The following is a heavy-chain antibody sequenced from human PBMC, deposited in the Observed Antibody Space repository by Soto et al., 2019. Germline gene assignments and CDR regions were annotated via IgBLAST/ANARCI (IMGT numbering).Heavy chain of an antibody. J-gene: IGHJ4*02. CDR3: ARDRGSDFWSGYHYYFDY. CDR1: GGSISSYY. Sequence: SSETLSLTCTVSGGSISSYYWSWIRQPPGKGLEWIGYIYYSGSTSYHPSLKSRVTISVDTAKNQFSLKLSSVTVADTAVYYCARDRGSDFWSGYHYYFDYWRQGTLVTSPQ. CDR2: IYYSGST. V-gene: IGHV4-59*01. D-gene: IGHD3-3*01.